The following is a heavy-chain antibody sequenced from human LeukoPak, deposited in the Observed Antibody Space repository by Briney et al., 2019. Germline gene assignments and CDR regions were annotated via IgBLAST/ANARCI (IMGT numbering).Heavy chain of an antibody. CDR1: GESFSGYY. CDR2: INHSGST. V-gene: IGHV4-34*01. J-gene: IGHJ5*02. CDR3: ARAGSGWYRQWFDP. D-gene: IGHD6-19*01. Sequence: SETLSLTCAVYGESFSGYYWSWIRQPPGKGLEWIGEINHSGSTNYNPSLKSRVTISVDTSKNQFSLKLSSVTAADTAVYYCARAGSGWYRQWFDPWGQGTLVTVSS.